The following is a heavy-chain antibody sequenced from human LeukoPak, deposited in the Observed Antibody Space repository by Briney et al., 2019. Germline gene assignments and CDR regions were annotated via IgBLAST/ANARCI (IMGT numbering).Heavy chain of an antibody. V-gene: IGHV3-7*01. J-gene: IGHJ4*02. CDR1: GFTFSVYW. CDR2: IKEDGSEQ. Sequence: GGSLRLSCSASGFTFSVYWMSWVRQAPGKGLEWVANIKEDGSEQYYVDSVKGRFTISRDNAKNSLYLQTNSLRAEDTAVYYCARDYGSGSYYNTAYWGQGTLVTVSS. D-gene: IGHD3-10*01. CDR3: ARDYGSGSYYNTAY.